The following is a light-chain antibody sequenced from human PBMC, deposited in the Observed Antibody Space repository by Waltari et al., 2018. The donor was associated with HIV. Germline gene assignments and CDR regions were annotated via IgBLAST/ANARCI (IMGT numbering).Light chain of an antibody. Sequence: QSVLTQPPSASGTPGQRVTTSCSGRRPHVGRNSVSCYRQFPGTAPKLLIYKTNQRPSGVPDLFSGSKSGTSASLAISGLQSDDESVYYCAAWDDSLNGPLFGGGTQLTVL. J-gene: IGLJ2*01. CDR3: AAWDDSLNGPL. CDR1: RPHVGRNS. CDR2: KTN. V-gene: IGLV1-44*01.